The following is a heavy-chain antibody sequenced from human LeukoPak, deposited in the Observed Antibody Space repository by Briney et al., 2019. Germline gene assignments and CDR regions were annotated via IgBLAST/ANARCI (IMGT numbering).Heavy chain of an antibody. D-gene: IGHD3-22*01. Sequence: GGSLRLSCAASGFTFSSYEMNWVRQAPGKGLEWVSGISPSGGITYYTDSVKGRFTISRDNSKHTVSLQMNSLRGEDTAVYYCAKADGFTMIVRLLFDYWGQGTLVTVSS. CDR1: GFTFSSYE. J-gene: IGHJ4*02. V-gene: IGHV3-23*01. CDR2: ISPSGGIT. CDR3: AKADGFTMIVRLLFDY.